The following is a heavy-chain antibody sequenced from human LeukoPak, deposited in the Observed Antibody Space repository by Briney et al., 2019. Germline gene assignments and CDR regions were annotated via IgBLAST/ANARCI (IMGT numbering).Heavy chain of an antibody. Sequence: ASVKVSCKVSGYTLTELSMHWVRQAPGKGLEWMGGFDPEDGETIYAQKFQGRVTMTEDTSTDTAYMELSSLRSEDTAVYYCATRRPYYDYVWGSYRSFSPDGLDYWGQGTLVTVSS. CDR3: ATRRPYYDYVWGSYRSFSPDGLDY. D-gene: IGHD3-16*02. CDR1: GYTLTELS. CDR2: FDPEDGET. J-gene: IGHJ4*02. V-gene: IGHV1-24*01.